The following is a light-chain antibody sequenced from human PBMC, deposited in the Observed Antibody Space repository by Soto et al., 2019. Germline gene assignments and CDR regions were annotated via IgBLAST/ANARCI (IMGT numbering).Light chain of an antibody. J-gene: IGKJ1*01. CDR2: DVS. CDR1: QSIGTW. V-gene: IGKV1-5*01. CDR3: QQYSSFSWT. Sequence: DIQMTQSPSTLSASVVDRVTFTCRASQSIGTWVAWYQQKPGEAPKFLIYDVSTLDSGVPSRFSGSGSGTEFTLTISGLQPDDFATYYCQQYSSFSWTFGQGTKVDIK.